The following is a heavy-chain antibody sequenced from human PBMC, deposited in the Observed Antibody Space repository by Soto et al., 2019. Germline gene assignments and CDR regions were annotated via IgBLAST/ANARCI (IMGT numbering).Heavy chain of an antibody. D-gene: IGHD2-2*01. CDR3: ARARTRGSGYFDH. CDR2: VYYTGRT. Sequence: SQTLSLTCAVSGGSISSGGYFWSWIRQPPGKGPEWIGYVYYTGRTNYNPSLKSRVTMSLDTSKKQFSLKLTSVTAADTALYYCARARTRGSGYFDHWGQGTLVTVSS. J-gene: IGHJ4*02. CDR1: GGSISSGGYF. V-gene: IGHV4-61*08.